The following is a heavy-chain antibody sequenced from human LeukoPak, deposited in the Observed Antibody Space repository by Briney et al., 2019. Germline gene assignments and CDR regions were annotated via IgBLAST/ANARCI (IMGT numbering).Heavy chain of an antibody. D-gene: IGHD2-2*01. CDR2: IYPGDSDT. CDR3: ASPYPPEYCSSTSCYFNY. Sequence: GESLKISCKAAGYSFTSYWIGWVRQMPGKGLEWMGIIYPGDSDTRYSPSFQGQVTISADKSITTAYLQWTSLKASDTATYYCASPYPPEYCSSTSCYFNYWGQGTLVTASS. CDR1: GYSFTSYW. J-gene: IGHJ4*02. V-gene: IGHV5-51*01.